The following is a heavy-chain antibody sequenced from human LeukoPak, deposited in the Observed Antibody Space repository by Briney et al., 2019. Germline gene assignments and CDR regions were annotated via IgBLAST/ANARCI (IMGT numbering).Heavy chain of an antibody. D-gene: IGHD3-3*01. CDR2: IYYSGST. CDR3: ARAHYDFWSGYYHRYFDY. J-gene: IGHJ4*02. Sequence: PSETLSLTCTVSGGSISSYYWSWIRQPPGKGLEWIGYIYYSGSTNYNPSLKSRVTISVDTSKNQFSLKLSSVTAADTAVYYCARAHYDFWSGYYHRYFDYWGQGTLVTVSS. V-gene: IGHV4-59*01. CDR1: GGSISSYY.